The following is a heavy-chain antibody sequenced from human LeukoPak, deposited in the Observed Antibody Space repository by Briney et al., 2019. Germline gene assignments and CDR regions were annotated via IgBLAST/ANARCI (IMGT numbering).Heavy chain of an antibody. D-gene: IGHD3-10*01. V-gene: IGHV4-34*01. CDR1: SDSFSDYY. CDR3: ARVTGYSDPSTRFGLDY. CDR2: INHSGST. J-gene: IGHJ4*02. Sequence: SETLSLTCAVYSDSFSDYYWTWIRQPPGRGLGWIGEINHSGSTSYNPSLTSRVTISIDTSKKQFSMKLTSVTAADTAVYYCARVTGYSDPSTRFGLDYWGRGALVTVSS.